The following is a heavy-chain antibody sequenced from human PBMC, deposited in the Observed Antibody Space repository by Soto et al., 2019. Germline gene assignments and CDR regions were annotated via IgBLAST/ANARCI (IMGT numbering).Heavy chain of an antibody. CDR2: ISGSGGST. CDR1: GFTFSSYA. CDR3: AKVRSGSYRLSFGAFDI. V-gene: IGHV3-23*01. Sequence: GGSLRLSCAASGFTFSSYAMSWVRQAPGKGLEWVSAISGSGGSTYYADSVKGRFTISRDNSKNTLYLQMNSLRAEDTAVYYCAKVRSGSYRLSFGAFDIWGQGTMVTVSS. D-gene: IGHD1-26*01. J-gene: IGHJ3*02.